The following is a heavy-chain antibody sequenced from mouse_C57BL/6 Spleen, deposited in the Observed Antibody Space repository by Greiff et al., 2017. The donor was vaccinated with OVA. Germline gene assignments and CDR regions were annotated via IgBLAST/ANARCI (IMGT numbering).Heavy chain of an antibody. CDR1: GYTFTSYW. Sequence: QVQLQQSGAELVMPGASVKLSCKASGYTFTSYWMHWVKQRPGQGLEWIGEIDPSDSYTNYNQKFKGKSTLTVDKSSSTAYMQLSSLTSEDSAVYYCARRGGNPWFAYWGQGTLVTVSA. CDR2: IDPSDSYT. D-gene: IGHD2-1*01. J-gene: IGHJ3*01. CDR3: ARRGGNPWFAY. V-gene: IGHV1-69*01.